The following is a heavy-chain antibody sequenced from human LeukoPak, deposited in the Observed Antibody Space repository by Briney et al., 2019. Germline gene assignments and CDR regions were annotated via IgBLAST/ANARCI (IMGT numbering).Heavy chain of an antibody. CDR2: IYYSGST. CDR1: GDSISSYY. V-gene: IGHV4-59*01. D-gene: IGHD3-22*01. CDR3: ARDQVMYGSSGEHYYFDY. J-gene: IGHJ4*02. Sequence: PSETLSLTCTVSGDSISSYYWSWIRQSPGKGLEWIGYIYYSGSTNYNPSLKSRVTISVDTSKNQFSLKLSSVTAADTAVYYCARDQVMYGSSGEHYYFDYWGQGTLVTVSS.